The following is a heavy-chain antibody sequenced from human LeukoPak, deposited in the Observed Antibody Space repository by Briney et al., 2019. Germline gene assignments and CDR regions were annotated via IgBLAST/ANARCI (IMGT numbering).Heavy chain of an antibody. J-gene: IGHJ4*02. Sequence: SVKVSCKASGFTYTSCAVQWVGQARGQRLEWIGWIVVGSGNTNYAQKFQERVTITRDMSTSTAYMELSSLRSEDTAVYYCAAGYCSGGSCYRDFDYWGQGTLVTVSS. V-gene: IGHV1-58*01. CDR2: IVVGSGNT. CDR1: GFTYTSCA. CDR3: AAGYCSGGSCYRDFDY. D-gene: IGHD2-15*01.